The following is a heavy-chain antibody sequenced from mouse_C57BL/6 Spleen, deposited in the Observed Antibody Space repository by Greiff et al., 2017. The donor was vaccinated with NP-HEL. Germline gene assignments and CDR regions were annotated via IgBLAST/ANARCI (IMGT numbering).Heavy chain of an antibody. CDR3: ARSRGTTVEDV. CDR2: IYPGSGNT. D-gene: IGHD1-1*01. CDR1: GYTFTDYY. V-gene: IGHV1-76*01. Sequence: QVQLKESGAELVRPGASVKLSCKASGYTFTDYYINWVKQRPGQGLEWIARIYPGSGNTYYNEKFKGKATLTAEKSSSTAYMQLSSLTSEDAAVYFCARSRGTTVEDVWGTGTTVTVSS. J-gene: IGHJ1*03.